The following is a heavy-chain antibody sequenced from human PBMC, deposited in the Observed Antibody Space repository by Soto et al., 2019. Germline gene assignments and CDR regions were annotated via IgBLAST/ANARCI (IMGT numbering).Heavy chain of an antibody. V-gene: IGHV4-34*01. D-gene: IGHD3-9*01. CDR1: GGSFSGYY. CDR3: ARVPRLRYFDWLFYFDY. J-gene: IGHJ4*02. Sequence: TLSLTCAVYGGSFSGYYWSWIRQPPGKGLEWIGEINHSGSTNYNPSLKSRVTISVDTSKNQFSLKLSSVTAADTAVYYCARVPRLRYFDWLFYFDYWGQGTLVTVSS. CDR2: INHSGST.